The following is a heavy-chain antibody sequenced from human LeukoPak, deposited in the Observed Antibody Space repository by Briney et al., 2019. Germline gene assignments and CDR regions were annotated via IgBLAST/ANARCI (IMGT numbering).Heavy chain of an antibody. D-gene: IGHD3-10*01. Sequence: NPSETLSLTCTVSGGSISSYYWNWVRQLPGKGLEWIGNIYSSGSTDYNPSLKSRVTISLDTSKFQFSLRLNSVTAADTAVYYCARADPNASGYFYRFNWFDPWGQGTLVTVSS. CDR3: ARADPNASGYFYRFNWFDP. CDR1: GGSISSYY. V-gene: IGHV4-59*01. J-gene: IGHJ5*02. CDR2: IYSSGST.